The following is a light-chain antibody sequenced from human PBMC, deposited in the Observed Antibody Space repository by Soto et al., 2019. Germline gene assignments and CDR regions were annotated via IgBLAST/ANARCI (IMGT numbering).Light chain of an antibody. CDR2: DND. V-gene: IGLV1-51*01. J-gene: IGLJ2*01. CDR1: NSNIGSNS. Sequence: QSVLTQPPSVSAAPGQKVTISCSGSNSNIGSNSVSWYQQLPGTAPKLLIYDNDKRPSEIPDRFSGSRSGTSATLGIAGLQTGDEADYYCGTWDSSLDAGVFGGGTKLT. CDR3: GTWDSSLDAGV.